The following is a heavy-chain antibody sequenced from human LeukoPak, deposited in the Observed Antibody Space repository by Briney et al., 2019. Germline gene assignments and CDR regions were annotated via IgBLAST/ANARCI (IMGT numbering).Heavy chain of an antibody. Sequence: SETLSLTCTVSGGSISSSSDYWGWIRQPPGKGLEWIGIIYYSGTTYYNPSLKSRVTISVDTSKNQFSLKLNSVAAADTAVYYCARHNYTHYYDSSGNYYYYHMDVWGKGTTVTVS. V-gene: IGHV4-39*01. CDR2: IYYSGTT. CDR3: ARHNYTHYYDSSGNYYYYHMDV. CDR1: GGSISSSSDY. D-gene: IGHD3-22*01. J-gene: IGHJ6*03.